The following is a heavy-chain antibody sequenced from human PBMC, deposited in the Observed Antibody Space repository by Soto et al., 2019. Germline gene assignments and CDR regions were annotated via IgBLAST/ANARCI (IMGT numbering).Heavy chain of an antibody. J-gene: IGHJ5*02. Sequence: SETLSLTCTVSGGSISSGDYYWSWIRQPPGKGLEWIGYIYYSGSTYYNPSLKSRVTISVDTSKNQFSLKLSSVTAADTAVYYCARLGIAAAGTYWFDPWGQGTLVTVSS. D-gene: IGHD6-13*01. CDR3: ARLGIAAAGTYWFDP. V-gene: IGHV4-30-4*01. CDR1: GGSISSGDYY. CDR2: IYYSGST.